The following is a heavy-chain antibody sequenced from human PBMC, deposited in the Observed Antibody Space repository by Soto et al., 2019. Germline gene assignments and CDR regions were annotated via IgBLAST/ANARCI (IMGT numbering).Heavy chain of an antibody. CDR2: INPNGDTT. J-gene: IGHJ4*02. CDR1: GYTFSNYY. V-gene: IGHV1-46*01. Sequence: ASVKVSCKASGYTFSNYYMHWVRQAPGQGLEWMGGINPNGDTTYYAQKFLGRLTVTRDTSTSTVYMELSSLRSEDTAVYYCAREGATAAKMFDYWGQGTLVTVSS. CDR3: AREGATAAKMFDY. D-gene: IGHD2-2*01.